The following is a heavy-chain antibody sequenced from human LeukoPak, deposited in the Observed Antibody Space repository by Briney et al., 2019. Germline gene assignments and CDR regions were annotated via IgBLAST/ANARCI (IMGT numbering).Heavy chain of an antibody. CDR2: IKQDGSAT. D-gene: IGHD3-10*01. V-gene: IGHV3-7*01. CDR1: GFTFTTYW. J-gene: IGHJ4*02. Sequence: GGSLRPSCAASGFTFTTYWMSWVRQAPGKGLEWVANIKQDGSATYYVGSVKGRFTISRDNAKNSLYLQMNSLRVEDTAVYYCARDRGADRFDNWGQGTLVTVSS. CDR3: ARDRGADRFDN.